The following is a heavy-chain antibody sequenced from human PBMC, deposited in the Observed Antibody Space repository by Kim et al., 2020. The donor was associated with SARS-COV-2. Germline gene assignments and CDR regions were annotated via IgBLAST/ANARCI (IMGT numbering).Heavy chain of an antibody. CDR1: GGSISTSH. CDR2: IYYSGSS. D-gene: IGHD6-13*01. Sequence: SETLSLTCSVSGGSISTSHWCWIRQPPGKGLEWIGYIYYSGSSKYNPSLKSRLSLAVDSSKNQFSLKLNSVPAADTAVYYCARGSGGSWQSYLDYWGQGT. CDR3: ARGSGGSWQSYLDY. J-gene: IGHJ4*02. V-gene: IGHV4-59*13.